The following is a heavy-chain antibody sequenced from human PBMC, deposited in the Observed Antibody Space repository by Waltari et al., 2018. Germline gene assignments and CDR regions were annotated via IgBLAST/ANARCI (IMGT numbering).Heavy chain of an antibody. V-gene: IGHV4-39*07. CDR3: ARGKGATWYFDL. CDR1: GGSISSSSYY. CDR2: IYYSGST. J-gene: IGHJ2*01. Sequence: QLQLQESGPGLVKPSETLSLTCTVSGGSISSSSYYWGWIRQPPGKGLGWIGSIYYSGSTYYNRYLKSRVTISVDTSKNQFSLKLSSVTTADTAVYYCARGKGATWYFDLWGRGTLVTVSS. D-gene: IGHD2-15*01.